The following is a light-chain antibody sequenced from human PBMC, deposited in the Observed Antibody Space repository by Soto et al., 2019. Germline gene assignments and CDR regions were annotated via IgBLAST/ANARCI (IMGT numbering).Light chain of an antibody. CDR3: QKHGA. CDR1: QGISNY. J-gene: IGKJ1*01. CDR2: AAS. Sequence: DIQMTQSPSSLSASVGDRVTITCRASQGISNYLAWYQQKPGKVPKLLIYAASTLQSGVPSRFSGSGSGTDFTLTISSLQPEDVATYYRQKHGAFGQGTKVEIK. V-gene: IGKV1-27*01.